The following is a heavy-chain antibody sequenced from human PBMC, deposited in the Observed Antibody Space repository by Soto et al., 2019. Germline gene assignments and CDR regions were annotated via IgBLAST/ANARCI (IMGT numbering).Heavy chain of an antibody. V-gene: IGHV3-23*01. CDR2: ISGSGGST. Sequence: GGSLSLSCAASGFTFSSYAMSWVRQAPGKGLEWVSAISGSGGSTYYADSVKGRFTISRDNSKNTLYLQMNSLRAEDTGVYYCACDRYFDWLFRYWGQGTLVTVSS. CDR3: ACDRYFDWLFRY. CDR1: GFTFSSYA. D-gene: IGHD3-9*01. J-gene: IGHJ4*02.